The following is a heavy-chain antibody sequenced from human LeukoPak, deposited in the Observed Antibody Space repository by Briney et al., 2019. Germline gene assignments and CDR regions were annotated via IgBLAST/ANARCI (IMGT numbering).Heavy chain of an antibody. V-gene: IGHV3-21*01. CDR2: ISSSSYI. J-gene: IGHJ4*02. D-gene: IGHD5-18*01. CDR3: ARDPNRGYSYLDY. Sequence: PGGSLRLSCAASGFTFRSYSMNWVRQAPGKGLEWVSSISSSSYIYYADSVKGRFTISRDNAKNSLYLQMNSLRAEDTAVYYCARDPNRGYSYLDYWGQGTLVTVSS. CDR1: GFTFRSYS.